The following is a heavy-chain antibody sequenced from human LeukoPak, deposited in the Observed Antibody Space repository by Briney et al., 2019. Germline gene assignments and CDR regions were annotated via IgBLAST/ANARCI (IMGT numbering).Heavy chain of an antibody. V-gene: IGHV3-53*01. CDR3: ASLSLGHY. CDR1: GFTVSNNY. Sequence: GGSLRLSCAASGFTVSNNYMSWVRQAPGKGLEWVSVIYSGGSTYYADSVKGRFTISRDTSKNTLSLQMNSLRAEDTAVYYCASLSLGHYWGQGTLVTVSS. D-gene: IGHD6-6*01. J-gene: IGHJ4*02. CDR2: IYSGGST.